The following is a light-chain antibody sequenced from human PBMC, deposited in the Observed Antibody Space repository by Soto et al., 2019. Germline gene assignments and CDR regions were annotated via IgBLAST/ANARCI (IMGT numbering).Light chain of an antibody. CDR2: DAS. CDR3: QQYDNYPLT. Sequence: AIQLTQSPSSLSASVGDRVTITCRASQGISNYLAWYQQKQGTAPKXLIFDASRLESGVPSRFSGSASGTEVTLTVSSLQPDDCATYYCQQYDNYPLTFGGGTKVDIK. V-gene: IGKV1D-13*01. CDR1: QGISNY. J-gene: IGKJ4*01.